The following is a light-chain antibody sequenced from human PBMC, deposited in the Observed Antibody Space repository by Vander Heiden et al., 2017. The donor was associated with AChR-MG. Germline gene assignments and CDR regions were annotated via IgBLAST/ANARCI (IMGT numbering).Light chain of an antibody. CDR3: QQTDSTPLT. Sequence: DIQLTPSPSSLSSLVGDRVPTTSRTRTHISSYLTWHQQKPGKAPKLLIYAASDLQSEVPSRFSGSGSGTDFTRTISSLQPEDFATYYCQQTDSTPLTFGGGTKVEIK. J-gene: IGKJ4*02. V-gene: IGKV1-39*01. CDR2: AAS. CDR1: THISSY.